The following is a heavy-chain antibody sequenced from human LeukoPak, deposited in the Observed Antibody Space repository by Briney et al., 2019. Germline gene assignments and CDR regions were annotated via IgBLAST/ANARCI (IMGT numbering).Heavy chain of an antibody. CDR2: IYSGGIT. CDR3: TRDSTTFRFGY. CDR1: GFTFSSYA. V-gene: IGHV3-53*01. Sequence: GGSLRLSCAASGFTFSSYAMNWVRQAPGKGLEWVSIIYSGGITYYVDSAKGRFTISRDDSKNTLFLQMTSLRAEDTAMYYCTRDSTTFRFGYWGQGALVTISS. D-gene: IGHD4-11*01. J-gene: IGHJ4*02.